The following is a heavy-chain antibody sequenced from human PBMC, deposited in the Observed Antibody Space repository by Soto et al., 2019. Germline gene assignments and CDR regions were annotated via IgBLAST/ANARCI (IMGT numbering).Heavy chain of an antibody. CDR2: IYYSGST. CDR1: GGSISSGGYY. D-gene: IGHD3-10*01. J-gene: IGHJ4*02. CDR3: ARHSGMTPAFDY. Sequence: PSETLSLTCTVSGGSISSGGYYWSWIRQHPGKGLEWIGYIYYSGSTYYNPSLKSRVTISVDTSKNQFSLKLSSVTAADTAVYYCARHSGMTPAFDYWGQGTLVTVSS. V-gene: IGHV4-31*03.